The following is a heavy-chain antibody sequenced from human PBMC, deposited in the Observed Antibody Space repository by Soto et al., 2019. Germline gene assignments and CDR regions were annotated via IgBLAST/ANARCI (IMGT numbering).Heavy chain of an antibody. J-gene: IGHJ4*02. CDR1: GGSISSGGYY. Sequence: SETLSLTCTVSGGSISSGGYYWSWIRQHPGKGLEWIGYIYYSGSTYYNPSLKSRVTISVDTSKNQFSLKLSSVTAADTAVYYCARGANFDWLSESEYYFDYWGQGTLVTVSS. CDR3: ARGANFDWLSESEYYFDY. D-gene: IGHD3-9*01. CDR2: IYYSGST. V-gene: IGHV4-31*03.